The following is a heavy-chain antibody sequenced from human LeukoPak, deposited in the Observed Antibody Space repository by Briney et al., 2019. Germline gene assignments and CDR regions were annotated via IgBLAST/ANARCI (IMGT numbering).Heavy chain of an antibody. V-gene: IGHV3-21*01. CDR3: ARARNYYDSSGYYSFQH. CDR1: GFTFSRYS. J-gene: IGHJ1*01. Sequence: PGGSLRLSCAASGFTFSRYSMNWVRQAPGKGLEWVSSISSSRSYIYYADSVKGRFTISRDNAKNSLCLQMNSLRAEDTAVYYCARARNYYDSSGYYSFQHWGQGTLVTVSS. CDR2: ISSSRSYI. D-gene: IGHD3-22*01.